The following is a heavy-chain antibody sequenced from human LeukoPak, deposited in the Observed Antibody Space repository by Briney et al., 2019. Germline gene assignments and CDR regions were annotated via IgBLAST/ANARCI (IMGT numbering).Heavy chain of an antibody. CDR2: ISYDGSNK. V-gene: IGHV3-30*18. J-gene: IGHJ4*02. Sequence: GGSLRLSCAASGFTFSSFSMNWVRQAPGKGLEWVAVISYDGSNKYYADSVKGRFTISRDNSKNTLYLQMNSLRAEDTAVYYCAKSEATMIVAPLGYWGQGTLVTVSS. CDR3: AKSEATMIVAPLGY. D-gene: IGHD3-22*01. CDR1: GFTFSSFS.